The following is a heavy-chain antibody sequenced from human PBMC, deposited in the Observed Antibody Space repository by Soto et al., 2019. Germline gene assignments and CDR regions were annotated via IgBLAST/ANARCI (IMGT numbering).Heavy chain of an antibody. J-gene: IGHJ6*02. V-gene: IGHV1-46*01. Sequence: ASVKVSCKASGYTFTSYYMHWVRQAPGQGLEWMGIINPSGGSTSYAQKFQGRVTMTRDTSTSTVYMELSSLRSEDTAVYYCARAWAYGDYPTHYYYGIDVWGQGTTVTVS. CDR3: ARAWAYGDYPTHYYYGIDV. D-gene: IGHD4-17*01. CDR1: GYTFTSYY. CDR2: INPSGGST.